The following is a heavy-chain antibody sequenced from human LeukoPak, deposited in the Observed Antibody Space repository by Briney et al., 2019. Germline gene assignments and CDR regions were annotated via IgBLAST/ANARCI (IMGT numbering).Heavy chain of an antibody. CDR1: GFTFSSYV. J-gene: IGHJ4*02. D-gene: IGHD3-9*01. CDR2: ISGNGGST. V-gene: IGHV3-23*01. CDR3: ARGQGLRYFDY. Sequence: GRSLRLSCAASGFTFSSYVMSWVRQAPGKGLEWVSTISGNGGSTYYGDSAKGRFTISRDNSKSTLYLQMNSLRAEDTAVYYCARGQGLRYFDYWGQGSLVTVSS.